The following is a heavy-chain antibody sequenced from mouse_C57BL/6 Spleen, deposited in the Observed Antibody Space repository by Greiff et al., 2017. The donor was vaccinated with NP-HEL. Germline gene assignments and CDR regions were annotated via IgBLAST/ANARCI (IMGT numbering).Heavy chain of an antibody. CDR2: IDPANGNT. CDR1: GFNIKNTY. D-gene: IGHD1-1*01. J-gene: IGHJ2*01. CDR3: ARGYGSSYDYFDY. V-gene: IGHV14-3*01. Sequence: EVQLQESVAELVRPGASVKLSCTASGFNIKNTYMHWVKQRPEQGLEWIGRIDPANGNTKYAPKFQGKATITADPSSNTAYLQLSSLTSEDTAIYYCARGYGSSYDYFDYWGQGTTLTVSS.